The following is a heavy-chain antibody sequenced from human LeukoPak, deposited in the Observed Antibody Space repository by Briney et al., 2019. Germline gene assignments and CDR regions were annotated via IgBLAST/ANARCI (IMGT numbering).Heavy chain of an antibody. D-gene: IGHD3-9*01. Sequence: GGSLRLSCAASGFSFSTYGMSWVRQAPGKGLEWVSAISGSGGSTNYADSVKGRFTISRDNSKNTLYLQMNSLRAEDTAVYYCAKAVGNTGYYGRYYFDYWGQGTLVTVSS. CDR1: GFSFSTYG. V-gene: IGHV3-23*01. CDR2: ISGSGGST. CDR3: AKAVGNTGYYGRYYFDY. J-gene: IGHJ4*02.